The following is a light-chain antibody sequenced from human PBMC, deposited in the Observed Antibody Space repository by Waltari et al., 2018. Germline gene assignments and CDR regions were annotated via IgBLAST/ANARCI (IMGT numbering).Light chain of an antibody. J-gene: IGLJ3*02. CDR1: YSNIGTNG. V-gene: IGLV1-36*01. Sequence: QSVLTPPPSVSEAPRQRVTISCSGSYSNIGTNGVNWYQLVPGKTPRLVIYYDGLVRSGVSERFSGSRSGTSASLAIRGLQPEDEAEYFCEAWDDSLDGWVFGGGTKLTVL. CDR2: YDG. CDR3: EAWDDSLDGWV.